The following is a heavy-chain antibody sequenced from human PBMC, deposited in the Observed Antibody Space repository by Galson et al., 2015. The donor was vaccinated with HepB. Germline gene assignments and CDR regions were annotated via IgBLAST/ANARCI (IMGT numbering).Heavy chain of an antibody. CDR3: ARIIAVAGILDNYYGMDV. CDR1: GYSFTCYW. D-gene: IGHD6-19*01. Sequence: QSGAEVKKPGESLNISCKGSGYSFTCYWIGWVRQMPGKGLEWMGIIYPGDSDTRYSPSFQGQVTISVDKSISTAYLQWSSLKASDTAMYYCARIIAVAGILDNYYGMDVWGQGTTVTVSS. V-gene: IGHV5-51*01. J-gene: IGHJ6*02. CDR2: IYPGDSDT.